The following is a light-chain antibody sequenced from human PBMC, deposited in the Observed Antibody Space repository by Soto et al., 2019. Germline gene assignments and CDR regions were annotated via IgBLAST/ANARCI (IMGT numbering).Light chain of an antibody. CDR3: CSYAGSDTWV. CDR2: EVS. V-gene: IGLV2-23*02. J-gene: IGLJ2*01. CDR1: SSDIGTYNL. Sequence: QSVLTQPASVSGSPGQSITISCTGSSSDIGTYNLVSWYRHHPGKAPKLIIYEVSLRPSGISYRFSASKSGNTASLTTSGLQAEDEADYHCCSYAGSDTWVFGGGTKLTVL.